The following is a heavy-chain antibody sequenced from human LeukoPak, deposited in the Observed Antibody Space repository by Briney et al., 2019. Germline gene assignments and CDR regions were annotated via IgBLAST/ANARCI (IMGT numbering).Heavy chain of an antibody. CDR1: GFNFSSDW. CDR3: AKDEVVPGYYYTDV. CDR2: IKQDGNKK. V-gene: IGHV3-7*01. Sequence: PGGYLRLSCAASGFNFSSDWMSWVRQAPGKGLEWMANIKQDGNKKYYVDSVKGRFTISRDNAKNSLYLQMNSLNAEDTAVYYCAKDEVVPGYYYTDVWGRGTTVTISS. D-gene: IGHD2-2*01. J-gene: IGHJ6*03.